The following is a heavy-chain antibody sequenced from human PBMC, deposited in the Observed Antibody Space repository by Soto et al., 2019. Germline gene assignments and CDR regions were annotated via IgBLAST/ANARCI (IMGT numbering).Heavy chain of an antibody. V-gene: IGHV3-48*02. D-gene: IGHD1-26*01. CDR3: ASATGGSGSYSGY. J-gene: IGHJ4*02. CDR1: GFTFSSYS. Sequence: EVQLVESGGGLVQPGGSLRLCCAASGFTFSSYSMIWVRQAPGKGLEWVSYISSSSSTIYYADSVKGRFTISRDNAKNSLYLQMNILRDEDTAVYYCASATGGSGSYSGYWGQGTLVTVSS. CDR2: ISSSSSTI.